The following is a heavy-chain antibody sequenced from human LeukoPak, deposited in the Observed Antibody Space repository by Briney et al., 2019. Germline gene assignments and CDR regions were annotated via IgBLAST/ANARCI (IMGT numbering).Heavy chain of an antibody. CDR2: ISAYNGNT. V-gene: IGHV1-18*01. Sequence: EASVKVSCKASGYTFTSYGISWVRQAPGQGLEWMGWISAYNGNTNYAQKLQGRVTMTTDTSTSTAYMELRSLRSDDTAVYYCARDTGVSPSGWYPSGNFDYWGQGTLVTVSS. CDR1: GYTFTSYG. J-gene: IGHJ4*02. D-gene: IGHD6-19*01. CDR3: ARDTGVSPSGWYPSGNFDY.